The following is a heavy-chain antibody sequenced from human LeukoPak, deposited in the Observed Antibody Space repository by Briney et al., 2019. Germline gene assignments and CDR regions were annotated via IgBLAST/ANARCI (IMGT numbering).Heavy chain of an antibody. D-gene: IGHD1-1*01. Sequence: GGSLRLSCEASEFTFNIYWMHWVRQAPGKGLVRVSHIDSDGSNTNYADSVKGRFTISRDNAKNTLYLQMNSLRAEDTAIYYCARDKGYAIDYWGQGTLVTVSS. CDR1: EFTFNIYW. CDR3: ARDKGYAIDY. V-gene: IGHV3-74*01. J-gene: IGHJ4*02. CDR2: IDSDGSNT.